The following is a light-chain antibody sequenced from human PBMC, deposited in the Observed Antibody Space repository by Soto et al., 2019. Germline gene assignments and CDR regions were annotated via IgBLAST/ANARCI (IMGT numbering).Light chain of an antibody. Sequence: EIVLTQSPSTLSLSPGQRATLSCRASQSVSSNYLAWYQQKPGQAPRLLIHGASSRATAIPDRFSGSGSGTDFTLTISRLEPEDFAMYYCQQYGTSPQTFGQGTKVEIK. CDR1: QSVSSNY. V-gene: IGKV3-20*01. CDR3: QQYGTSPQT. CDR2: GAS. J-gene: IGKJ2*01.